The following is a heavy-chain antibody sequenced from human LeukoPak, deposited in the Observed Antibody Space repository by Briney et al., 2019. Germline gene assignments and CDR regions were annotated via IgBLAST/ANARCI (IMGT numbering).Heavy chain of an antibody. V-gene: IGHV3-30*04. CDR3: ARDPGRPWFEYYFDY. CDR2: ISYDGSNK. CDR1: GFTFSSYA. D-gene: IGHD3-10*01. Sequence: GSLRLSCAASGFTFSSYAMHWVRQAPGKGLEWVAVISYDGSNKYYADSVKGRFTISRDNSKNTLYLQMNSLRAEDTAVYYCARDPGRPWFEYYFDYWGQGTLVTVSS. J-gene: IGHJ4*02.